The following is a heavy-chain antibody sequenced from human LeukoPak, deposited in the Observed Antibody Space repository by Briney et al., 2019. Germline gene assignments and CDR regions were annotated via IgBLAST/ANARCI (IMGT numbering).Heavy chain of an antibody. CDR3: ARVARFGELLSDYYYYGMDV. CDR2: ISAYNDST. D-gene: IGHD3-10*01. V-gene: IGHV1-18*01. Sequence: ASVKVSCKASGYTFTSYGISWVRQAPGQGLEWMGWISAYNDSTNYAQKLQGRVTMTTDTSTSTAYLELRSLRSDDTAVYYCARVARFGELLSDYYYYGMDVWGQGTTVTVSS. CDR1: GYTFTSYG. J-gene: IGHJ6*02.